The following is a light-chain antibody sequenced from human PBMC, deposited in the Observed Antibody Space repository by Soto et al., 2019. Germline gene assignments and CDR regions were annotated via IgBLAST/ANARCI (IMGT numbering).Light chain of an antibody. Sequence: DIQMTQSPSTLSASVGDRVTITCRASQSISSWLAWYQQKPGKAPKLLIYKASSLEGGVPSRFSGSGSGTEFTLTISSLQPDDFATYYCQQYHTYPYTFDQGTKLEIK. J-gene: IGKJ2*01. V-gene: IGKV1-5*03. CDR2: KAS. CDR1: QSISSW. CDR3: QQYHTYPYT.